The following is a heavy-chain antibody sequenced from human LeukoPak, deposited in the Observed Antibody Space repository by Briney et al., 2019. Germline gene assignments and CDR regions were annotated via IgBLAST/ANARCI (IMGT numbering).Heavy chain of an antibody. D-gene: IGHD6-19*01. V-gene: IGHV1-69*13. CDR1: GGTFSRYA. CDR2: IIPIFGTA. CDR3: ARDSGRGVAGNLDY. J-gene: IGHJ4*02. Sequence: ASVTVSCKASGGTFSRYAISWVRQAPGQGLEWMGGIIPIFGTANYAQKFQGRVTITADESTSTAYMELSSLRSEDTAVYYCARDSGRGVAGNLDYWGQGTLVTVSS.